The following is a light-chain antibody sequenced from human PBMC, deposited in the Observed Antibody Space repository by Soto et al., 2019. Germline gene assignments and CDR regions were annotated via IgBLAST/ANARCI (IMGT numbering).Light chain of an antibody. CDR2: DAS. CDR3: QQRSNWPPV. V-gene: IGKV3-11*01. Sequence: IVLTHSQATLSLSAGERAALSPSASQSVSTYATHLAWYQQKHGQAPRLLIYDASNRATGIPARFSGSGSGTDFTLTISSLEPEDFAVYYCQQRSNWPPVFGGGTKV. J-gene: IGKJ4*01. CDR1: QSVSTY.